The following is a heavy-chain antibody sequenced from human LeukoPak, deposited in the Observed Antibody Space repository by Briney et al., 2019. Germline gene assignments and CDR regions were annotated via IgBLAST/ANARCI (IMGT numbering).Heavy chain of an antibody. CDR3: ARVRLLTFGGVIVRHYFDY. J-gene: IGHJ4*02. V-gene: IGHV4-59*01. CDR1: GGSISSYY. Sequence: PSETLSLTCTVPGGSISSYYWSWIRQPPGKGLEWIGYIYYSGSTNYNPSLKSRVTISVDTSKNQFSLKLSSVTAADTAVYYCARVRLLTFGGVIVRHYFDYWGQGTLVTVAS. D-gene: IGHD3-16*02. CDR2: IYYSGST.